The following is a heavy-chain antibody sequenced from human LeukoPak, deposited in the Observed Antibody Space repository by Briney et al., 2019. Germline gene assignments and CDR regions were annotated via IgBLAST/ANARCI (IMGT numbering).Heavy chain of an antibody. CDR2: IKQDGSEK. D-gene: IGHD1-26*01. Sequence: GGSLGLFWEASGFTFSSYWMSWVRQAPGKGLEWVANIKQDGSEKYYVDSVKGRFTISRDNAKNSLYLQMNSLRAEDTAVYYCARDLPSWGFFDYWGQGTLVTVSS. J-gene: IGHJ4*02. CDR1: GFTFSSYW. CDR3: ARDLPSWGFFDY. V-gene: IGHV3-7*03.